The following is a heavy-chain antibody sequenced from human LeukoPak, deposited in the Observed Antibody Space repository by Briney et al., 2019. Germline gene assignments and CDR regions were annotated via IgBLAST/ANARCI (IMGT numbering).Heavy chain of an antibody. J-gene: IGHJ6*02. CDR1: VFTFSSYS. D-gene: IGHD6-6*01. V-gene: IGHV3-48*01. CDR2: ISSSSSTI. Sequence: GGSLRLSCAVSVFTFSSYSMNWVRQAPGKGLEWVSYISSSSSTIYYADSVKGRFTISRDNAKNSLYLQMNSLRAEDTAVYYCATKIAARDYYYGMDVWGQGTTVTVSS. CDR3: ATKIAARDYYYGMDV.